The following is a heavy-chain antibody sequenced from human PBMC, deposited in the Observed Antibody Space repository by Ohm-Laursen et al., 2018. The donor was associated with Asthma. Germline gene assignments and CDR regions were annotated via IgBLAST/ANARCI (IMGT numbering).Heavy chain of an antibody. CDR2: ISTASTFI. Sequence: SLRLSCTASGYTFSRYSIHWVRQFPGKGLEWVASISTASTFIYYADSARGRFTTSRDNAKNSVYLQMNSLRAEDTALYYCARIGPEWELPGREYSLHHWGEGTLVTVSS. D-gene: IGHD1-26*01. J-gene: IGHJ1*01. CDR3: ARIGPEWELPGREYSLHH. V-gene: IGHV3-21*01. CDR1: GYTFSRYS.